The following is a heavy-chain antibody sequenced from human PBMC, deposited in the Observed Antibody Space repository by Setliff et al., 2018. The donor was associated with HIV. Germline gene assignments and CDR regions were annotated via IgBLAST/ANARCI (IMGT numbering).Heavy chain of an antibody. CDR3: ARCGPVAGYRVYFGY. Sequence: SETLSLTCTVSGASIISHYYSWIRQPPGKGLEWIGYIYNRDFTTYNPSLKSRLAISMDTSKNQFSLKLNSVTAADTAVYYCARCGPVAGYRVYFGYWGQGSPVTVSS. V-gene: IGHV4-4*09. CDR1: GASIISHY. D-gene: IGHD6-19*01. J-gene: IGHJ4*02. CDR2: IYNRDFT.